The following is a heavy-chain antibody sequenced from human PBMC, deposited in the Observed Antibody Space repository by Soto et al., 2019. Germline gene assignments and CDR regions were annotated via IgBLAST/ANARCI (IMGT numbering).Heavy chain of an antibody. CDR1: GGSISSYY. V-gene: IGHV4-59*08. D-gene: IGHD6-6*01. J-gene: IGHJ6*03. CDR3: ARQRGSSSMQRSDYYYYYYMDV. CDR2: IYYSGST. Sequence: SETLSLTCTVSGGSISSYYWSWIRQPPRKGLEWIGYIYYSGSTNYNPSLKSRVTISVDTSKNQFSLKLSSVTAADTAVYYCARQRGSSSMQRSDYYYYYYMDVWGKGTTVTVSS.